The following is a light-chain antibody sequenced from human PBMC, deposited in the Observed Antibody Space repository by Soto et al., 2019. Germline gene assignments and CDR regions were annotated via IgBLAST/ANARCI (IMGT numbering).Light chain of an antibody. CDR2: EVS. CDR1: QSLIHSDGNTY. Sequence: DVVMTQSPLSLPVTLGQPASISCRSSQSLIHSDGNTYLSWFQQRPGQSPRRLIYEVSDRDSGVPDRFTGSGSGTDFTLNISRVEAEDVGVYYCMQGTHWPWTLGQGTEVEIQ. V-gene: IGKV2-30*02. J-gene: IGKJ1*01. CDR3: MQGTHWPWT.